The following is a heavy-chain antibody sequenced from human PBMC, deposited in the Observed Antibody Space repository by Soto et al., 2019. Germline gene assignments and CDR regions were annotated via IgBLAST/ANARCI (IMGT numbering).Heavy chain of an antibody. D-gene: IGHD3-3*01. CDR3: ARDGRFLEWETGDAFDI. J-gene: IGHJ3*02. CDR1: GFTFSSYS. CDR2: ISSSSSYI. Sequence: EVQLVESGGGLVKPGGSLRLSCAASGFTFSSYSMNWVRQAPGKGLEWVSSISSSSSYIYYADSVKGRFTISRDNAKNSLYLQMNSLRADDTAVYYCARDGRFLEWETGDAFDIWGQVTMVTVSS. V-gene: IGHV3-21*01.